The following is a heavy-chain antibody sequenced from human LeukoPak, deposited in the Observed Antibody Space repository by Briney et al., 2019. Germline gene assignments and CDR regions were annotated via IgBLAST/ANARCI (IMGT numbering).Heavy chain of an antibody. Sequence: PGGSLRLSCAASGFTFSSYAMSWVRQAPGKGLEWVSAISGSGGSTYYADSVKGRFTISRDNSKNTLYLQMNSLRAEDTAVYYCAKERGQVELLTDAFDIWGQGTMVTVSS. D-gene: IGHD1-26*01. V-gene: IGHV3-23*01. CDR1: GFTFSSYA. CDR3: AKERGQVELLTDAFDI. J-gene: IGHJ3*02. CDR2: ISGSGGST.